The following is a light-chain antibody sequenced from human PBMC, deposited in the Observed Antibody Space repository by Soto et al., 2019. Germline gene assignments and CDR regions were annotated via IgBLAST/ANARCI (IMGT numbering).Light chain of an antibody. CDR2: GAS. V-gene: IGKV3-20*01. CDR1: QSITSNY. Sequence: EIVVTQSPGTLSLSPGEGATLSCRASQSITSNYLAWYQQRPGQAHRLLIYGASTRAAGVPDRFSGSGSGPDFTLTITRLEPEDLAVYYCQQYGLSPLLYTCGQGTQLGVK. J-gene: IGKJ2*01. CDR3: QQYGLSPLLYT.